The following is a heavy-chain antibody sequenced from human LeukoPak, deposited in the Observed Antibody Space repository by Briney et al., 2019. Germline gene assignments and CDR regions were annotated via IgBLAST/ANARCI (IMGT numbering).Heavy chain of an antibody. V-gene: IGHV1-69*05. Sequence: ASVKVSCKASGGTFSSYAISWVRQAPGQGLEWMGRIIPIFGTANYAQKFQGRVTITTDESTSTAYMELSRLRSDDTAVYYCARDRRIVGGYYFDYWGQGTLVTVSS. D-gene: IGHD1-26*01. J-gene: IGHJ4*02. CDR3: ARDRRIVGGYYFDY. CDR1: GGTFSSYA. CDR2: IIPIFGTA.